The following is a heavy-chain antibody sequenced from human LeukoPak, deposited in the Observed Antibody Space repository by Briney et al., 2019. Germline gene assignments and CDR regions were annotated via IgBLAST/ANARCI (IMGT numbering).Heavy chain of an antibody. CDR2: INTDGRIT. CDR1: GFTFSNYW. D-gene: IGHD6-13*01. V-gene: IGHV3-74*01. Sequence: GGSRRLSCAASGFTFSNYWMHWVRQAPGKGLVWVARINTDGRITSYADSVKGRFTISRDNAKNSLYLQMNSLRAEDTAVYYCARDKAAGTSDFDYWGQGTLVTVSS. CDR3: ARDKAAGTSDFDY. J-gene: IGHJ4*02.